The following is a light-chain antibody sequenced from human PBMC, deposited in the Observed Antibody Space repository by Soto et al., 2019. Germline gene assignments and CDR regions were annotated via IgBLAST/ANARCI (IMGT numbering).Light chain of an antibody. CDR3: QHYNDWPRWT. V-gene: IGKV3-15*01. J-gene: IGKJ1*01. CDR2: GAS. CDR1: QRVSSN. Sequence: ETVRTQSPVTLSVSPGERATLSCRASQRVSSNLAWYQQKPGQAPRLLIYGASTRATGIPARFSGSGSGTEFTLTISSLQSEDFAVYYCQHYNDWPRWTFGQGTKVDIK.